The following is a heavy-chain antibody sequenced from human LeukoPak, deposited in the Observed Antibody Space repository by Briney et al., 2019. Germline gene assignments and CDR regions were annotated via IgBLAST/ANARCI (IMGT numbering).Heavy chain of an antibody. Sequence: PSETLSLTCAVSGYSLSRGYYWGWIRHPPGTGLEWIGSIYHSGSTYYNPSLKRRVTISVDTSKNQFSLKLSSVTAADTAVYYCARDVVRGVIDYWGQGTLVTVSS. J-gene: IGHJ4*02. CDR2: IYHSGST. V-gene: IGHV4-38-2*02. D-gene: IGHD3-10*01. CDR3: ARDVVRGVIDY. CDR1: GYSLSRGYY.